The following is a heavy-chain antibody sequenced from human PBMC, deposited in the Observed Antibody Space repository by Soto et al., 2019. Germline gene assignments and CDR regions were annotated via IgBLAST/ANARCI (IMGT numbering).Heavy chain of an antibody. CDR3: ARAIGHYYYMDV. D-gene: IGHD1-26*01. V-gene: IGHV3-33*01. Sequence: GGSLRLSCAASGFTFSSYGMHWVRQAPGKGLEWVAVIWYDGSNKYYADSVKGRFTISRDNSKNTLYLQMNSLRAEDTAVYYCARAIGHYYYMDVWGKGTTVTVSS. CDR2: IWYDGSNK. CDR1: GFTFSSYG. J-gene: IGHJ6*03.